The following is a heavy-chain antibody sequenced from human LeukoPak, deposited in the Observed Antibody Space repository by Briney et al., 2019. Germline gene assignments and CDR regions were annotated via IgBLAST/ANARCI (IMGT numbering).Heavy chain of an antibody. CDR2: IYYSGST. CDR1: GDSISSYY. CDR3: ARDPGNKGYCSGGSCYDAGIDY. Sequence: ASETLSLTCTVSGDSISSYYWGWIRQPPGKGLEWIGSIYYSGSTYYNPSLKSRVTISVDTSKNQFSLKLSSVTAADTAVYYCARDPGNKGYCSGGSCYDAGIDYWGQGTLVTVSS. J-gene: IGHJ4*02. V-gene: IGHV4-39*07. D-gene: IGHD2-15*01.